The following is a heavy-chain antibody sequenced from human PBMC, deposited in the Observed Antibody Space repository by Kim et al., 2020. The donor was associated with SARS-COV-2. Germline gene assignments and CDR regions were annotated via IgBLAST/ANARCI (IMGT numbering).Heavy chain of an antibody. CDR2: IYYSGST. CDR3: ATKTTSSWYFDL. V-gene: IGHV4-59*08. J-gene: IGHJ2*01. D-gene: IGHD6-6*01. CDR1: GDSVSSNY. Sequence: SETLSLTCTVSGDSVSSNYWSWIRQPPGKGLEWIGYIYYSGSTNYNPSLKSRVTISVDASKNQFSLMLSSVTAADTAVYYCATKTTSSWYFDLWGRGTLVTVPS.